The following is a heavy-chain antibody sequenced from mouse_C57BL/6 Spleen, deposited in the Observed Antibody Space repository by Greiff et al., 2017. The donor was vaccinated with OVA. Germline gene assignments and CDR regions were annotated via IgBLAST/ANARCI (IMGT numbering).Heavy chain of an antibody. J-gene: IGHJ4*01. Sequence: QVHVKQSGPELVKPGASVKISCKASGYAFSSSWMNWVKQRPGKGLEWIGRIYPGDGDTNYNGKFKGKATLTADKSSSTAYMQLSSLTSEDSAVYFCALGPYAMDYWGQGTSVTVSS. CDR1: GYAFSSSW. CDR3: ALGPYAMDY. V-gene: IGHV1-82*01. CDR2: IYPGDGDT. D-gene: IGHD4-1*01.